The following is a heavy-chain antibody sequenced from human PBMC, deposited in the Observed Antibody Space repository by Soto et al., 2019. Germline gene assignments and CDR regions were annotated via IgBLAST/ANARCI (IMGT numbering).Heavy chain of an antibody. Sequence: VGSLRLSCAASGFTFNSSAMNWVRQAPGKGLAWVSAIGTDGNTYYANSVKGRFTISRDNSRTTLYLQMNSLRVEDTALYYCVRKYPGTRPFDYWGQGTLVTVSS. D-gene: IGHD2-2*01. CDR3: VRKYPGTRPFDY. V-gene: IGHV3-23*01. CDR2: IGTDGNT. J-gene: IGHJ4*01. CDR1: GFTFNSSA.